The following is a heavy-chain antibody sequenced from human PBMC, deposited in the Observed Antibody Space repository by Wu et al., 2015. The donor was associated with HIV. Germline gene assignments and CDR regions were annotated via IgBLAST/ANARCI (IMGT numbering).Heavy chain of an antibody. J-gene: IGHJ6*02. CDR3: ARQRALLWFGESFDPSPPQYYYYYYGMDV. CDR1: GYTFTSYD. CDR2: MNPNSGNT. Sequence: QVQLVQSGAEVKKPGASVKVSCKASGYTFTSYDINWVRQATGQGLEWMGWMNPNSGNTGYAQKFQGRVTMTRNTSISTAYMELSSLRSEDTAVYYCARQRALLWFGESFDPSPPQYYYYYYGMDVWGQGTTVTVSS. V-gene: IGHV1-8*01. D-gene: IGHD3-10*01.